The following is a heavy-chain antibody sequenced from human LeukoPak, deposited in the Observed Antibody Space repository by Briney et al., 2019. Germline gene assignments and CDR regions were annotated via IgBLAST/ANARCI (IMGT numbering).Heavy chain of an antibody. V-gene: IGHV3-21*01. Sequence: GGSLRLSCAASGFTFSSYSMNWVRQAPGKGLEWVSSISSSSSYIYYADSVKGRFTISRDNAKNSLYLQMNSLRAEDTAVYYCARDRVLRFSEWLSPWGQGTLVTVSS. CDR2: ISSSSSYI. CDR3: ARDRVLRFSEWLSP. J-gene: IGHJ5*02. CDR1: GFTFSSYS. D-gene: IGHD3-3*01.